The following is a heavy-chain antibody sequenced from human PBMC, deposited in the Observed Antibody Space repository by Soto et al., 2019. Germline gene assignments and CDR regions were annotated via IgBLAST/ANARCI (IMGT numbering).Heavy chain of an antibody. J-gene: IGHJ4*02. CDR3: AIGAQTQGGSQTVTANTPFDY. V-gene: IGHV4-34*01. Sequence: QVQLQQWGAGLLKPSETLSLTCAVYGGSFSGYYWSWIRQPPGKGLEWIGEINHSGSTNYNPSLKSRVNISVDTSKNQFSLKLSSVTAADTAVYYCAIGAQTQGGSQTVTANTPFDYWGQGTLVTVSS. CDR1: GGSFSGYY. D-gene: IGHD4-17*01. CDR2: INHSGST.